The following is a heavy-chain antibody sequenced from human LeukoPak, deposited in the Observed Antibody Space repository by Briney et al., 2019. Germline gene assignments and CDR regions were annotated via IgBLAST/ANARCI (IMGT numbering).Heavy chain of an antibody. J-gene: IGHJ4*02. CDR1: GGTFSSYA. D-gene: IGHD4-23*01. CDR3: ARGGAYGGNSVGLFDY. CDR2: IIPILGIA. Sequence: GASVKVSCKASGGTFSSYAISWVRQAPGQGLEWMGRIIPILGIANFAQKYQGRVTITTDESTSTAYMELSSLRSEDTAVYYCARGGAYGGNSVGLFDYWGQGTLVTVSS. V-gene: IGHV1-69*04.